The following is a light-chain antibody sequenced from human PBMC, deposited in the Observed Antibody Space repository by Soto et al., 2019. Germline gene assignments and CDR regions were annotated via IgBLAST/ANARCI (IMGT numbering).Light chain of an antibody. CDR3: QQYGSSPRT. CDR1: QSVSSSY. Sequence: EILLAQSPGTLSLSPGERGTLTCRASQSVSSSYLAWYQQKPGKAPRILIYGASSRDTGIPDRFSGSGSGTDFTLTISRLEPEDFSVYYCQQYGSSPRTFGQGTKVDIK. J-gene: IGKJ1*01. CDR2: GAS. V-gene: IGKV3-20*01.